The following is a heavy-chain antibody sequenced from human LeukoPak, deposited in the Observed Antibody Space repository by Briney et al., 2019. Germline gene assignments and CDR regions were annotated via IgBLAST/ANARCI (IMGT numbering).Heavy chain of an antibody. Sequence: SETLSLTCTVSSGSINSDGYYWSWIRQPAGKGLEWIGRVYSTGSANYSPSLESRVIISIDTSKNQFFLRLSSVTAADTAVYYCARVSRRDGYNYDGFDIWGQGTMVTVS. V-gene: IGHV4-61*02. J-gene: IGHJ3*02. CDR3: ARVSRRDGYNYDGFDI. CDR2: VYSTGSA. D-gene: IGHD5-24*01. CDR1: SGSINSDGYY.